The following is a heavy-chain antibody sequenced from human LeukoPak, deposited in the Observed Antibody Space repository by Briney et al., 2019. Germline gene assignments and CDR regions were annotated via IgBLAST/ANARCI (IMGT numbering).Heavy chain of an antibody. CDR2: IASDGSST. CDR3: ARGRPHGNDY. CDR1: GFTFSSYW. Sequence: GGPLRLSCAASGFTFSSYWMNWVRQAPGKGLVWVSRIASDGSSTTYADSVKGRFSISRDNAKNTLYLQMNSLRDEDTAVYYCARGRPHGNDYWGQGTLATVSS. D-gene: IGHD4-23*01. V-gene: IGHV3-74*01. J-gene: IGHJ4*02.